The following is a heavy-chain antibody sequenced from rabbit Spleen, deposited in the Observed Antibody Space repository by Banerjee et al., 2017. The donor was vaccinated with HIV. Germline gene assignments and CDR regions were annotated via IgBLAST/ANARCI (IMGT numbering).Heavy chain of an antibody. D-gene: IGHD1-1*01. CDR3: ARDTSSSFSSYGMDL. J-gene: IGHJ6*01. CDR2: INIVTGKS. V-gene: IGHV1S40*01. CDR1: GVSLNDKDV. Sequence: QSLEESGGGLVKPEGSLTLTCKASGVSLNDKDVMCWVRQAPGKGLEWIACINIVTGKSVYANWAKGRFTMSRTSSTTVTLQVTSLTAADTATYFCARDTSSSFSSYGMDLWGPGTLVTVS.